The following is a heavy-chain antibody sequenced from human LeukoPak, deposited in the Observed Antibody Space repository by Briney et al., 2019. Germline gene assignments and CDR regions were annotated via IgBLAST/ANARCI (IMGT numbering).Heavy chain of an antibody. V-gene: IGHV3-21*01. CDR3: AKAVTGPYYYYYMDV. D-gene: IGHD1-20*01. J-gene: IGHJ6*03. CDR2: ISSSSSYI. CDR1: GFTFSSYA. Sequence: PGGSLRLSCAASGFTFSSYAMNWVRQAPGKGLEWVSSISSSSSYIYYADSVKGRFTISRDNAKNSLYLQMNSLRAEDTAVYYCAKAVTGPYYYYYMDVWGKGTTVTVSS.